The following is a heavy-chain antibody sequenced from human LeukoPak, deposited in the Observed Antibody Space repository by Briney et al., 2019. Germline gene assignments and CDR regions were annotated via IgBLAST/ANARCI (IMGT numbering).Heavy chain of an antibody. CDR2: IYYSGST. V-gene: IGHV4-31*03. CDR3: ARFYDSSGYYHDY. D-gene: IGHD3-22*01. Sequence: SQTLSLTCTVSGGAISSGGYDWSWIRQHPGKGLEWIGYIYYSGSTYYNPSLKSRVTISVDTSKNQFSLKLSSVPAADTAVYYCARFYDSSGYYHDYWGQGTLVTVSS. J-gene: IGHJ4*02. CDR1: GGAISSGGYD.